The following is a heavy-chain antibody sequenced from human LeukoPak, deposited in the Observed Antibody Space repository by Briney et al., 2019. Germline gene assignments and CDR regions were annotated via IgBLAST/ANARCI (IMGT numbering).Heavy chain of an antibody. CDR1: KFTFRLYG. V-gene: IGHV3-30*18. CDR2: ITHDGTNT. Sequence: GGSLRLSCAASKFTFRLYGMHWVRQAPGKGLEWVAVITHDGTNTYYADSVKGRFTISRDNAKNSLYLQMNSLRAEDTAMYYCAKNTPTYSTPEYWGQGTLVTVSS. D-gene: IGHD6-13*01. J-gene: IGHJ4*02. CDR3: AKNTPTYSTPEY.